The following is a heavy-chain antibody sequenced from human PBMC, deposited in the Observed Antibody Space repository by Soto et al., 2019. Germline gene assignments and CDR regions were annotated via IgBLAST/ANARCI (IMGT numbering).Heavy chain of an antibody. J-gene: IGHJ5*02. CDR1: GYSFTSYW. CDR2: IDPSDSYT. V-gene: IGHV5-10-1*01. Sequence: RGESLKISCKGPGYSFTSYWISWVRQMPGKGLEWMGRIDPSDSYTNYSPSFQGHVTISADKPISTAYLQWSSLKASDTAMYYCARVHPDNWFDPWGQGTLVTVSS. CDR3: ARVHPDNWFDP.